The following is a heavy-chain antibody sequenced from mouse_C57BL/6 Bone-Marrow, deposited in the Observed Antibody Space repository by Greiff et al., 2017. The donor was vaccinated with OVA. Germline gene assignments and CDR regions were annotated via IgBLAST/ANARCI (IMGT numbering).Heavy chain of an antibody. CDR3: ARDYYGSSPRDY. CDR1: GYTFTSYW. D-gene: IGHD1-1*01. J-gene: IGHJ2*01. Sequence: VQLQQPGAELVRPGSSVKLSCKASGYTFTSYWMDWVKQRPGQGLEWIGNIYPSDSETHYNQKFKDKATLTVDKSSSTAYMQLSSLTSEDSAVYYCARDYYGSSPRDYWGQGTTLTVSS. CDR2: IYPSDSET. V-gene: IGHV1-61*01.